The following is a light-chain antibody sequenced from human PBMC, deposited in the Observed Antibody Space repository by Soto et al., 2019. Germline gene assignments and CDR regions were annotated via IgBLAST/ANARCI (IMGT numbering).Light chain of an antibody. V-gene: IGLV2-14*01. CDR3: SSYTTSTTWV. J-gene: IGLJ3*02. Sequence: QSVLTQPASVSGSPGQSITISCIGTSSDVGRYNDVSWYQQHPGKAPKLIISEVTNRPSGVSDRFFASKSGSTASLTISGLQPDDEGDYYCSSYTTSTTWVFGGGTKLTVL. CDR2: EVT. CDR1: SSDVGRYND.